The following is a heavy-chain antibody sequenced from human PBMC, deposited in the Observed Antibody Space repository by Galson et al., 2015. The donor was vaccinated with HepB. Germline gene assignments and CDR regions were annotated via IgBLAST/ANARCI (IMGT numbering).Heavy chain of an antibody. J-gene: IGHJ5*02. CDR2: INREGSVT. Sequence: SLRLSCAVSGFTFSSGNWMSWVRPAPGEGLEWVANINREGSVTDVLDSVKGRFTISRDNAKDTVYLQMDRLRVEDTALYLCARGGNFLDLWGQGSLVTRTS. CDR1: GFTFSSGNW. CDR3: ARGGNFLDL. V-gene: IGHV3-7*03.